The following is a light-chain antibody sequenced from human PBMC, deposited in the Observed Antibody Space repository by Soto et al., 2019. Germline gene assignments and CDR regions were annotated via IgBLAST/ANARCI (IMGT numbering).Light chain of an antibody. J-gene: IGLJ2*01. CDR3: SSYTSRSPVV. V-gene: IGLV2-14*01. CDR1: SSDVGDYNY. Sequence: QSALTQPASVSGSPGQSITISCTGTSSDVGDYNYVSWYQQHPGKVPKLMIYEVSNRPSGVSNRFSGSKSGNTASLNISGLQAEYEADYYCSSYTSRSPVVFGGGTKLTVL. CDR2: EVS.